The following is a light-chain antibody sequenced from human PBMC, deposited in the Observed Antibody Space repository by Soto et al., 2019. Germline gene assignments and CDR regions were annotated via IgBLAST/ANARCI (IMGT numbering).Light chain of an antibody. Sequence: QSVLTQPPSASGTPGQRVTISCSGSSSNIGSNYVHWYQQLPGTAHKLLIYRNNQRPSGVPDRFSGSKSGTSASRAISGLRSEYEDDYYGAALHDSRSGRVFGGGTKLTVL. V-gene: IGLV1-47*01. CDR3: AALHDSRSGRV. CDR2: RNN. CDR1: SSNIGSNY. J-gene: IGLJ3*02.